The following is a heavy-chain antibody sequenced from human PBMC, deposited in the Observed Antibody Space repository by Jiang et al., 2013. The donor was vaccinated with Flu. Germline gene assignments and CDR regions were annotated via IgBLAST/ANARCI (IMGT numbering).Heavy chain of an antibody. J-gene: IGHJ3*02. D-gene: IGHD4-17*01. V-gene: IGHV1-18*01. CDR2: AYNGNT. Sequence: AYNGNTNYAQKLQGRVTMTTDTSTSTAYMELRSLRSDDTAVYYCARAGNGDDAFDIWGQGTMVTVSS. CDR3: ARAGNGDDAFDI.